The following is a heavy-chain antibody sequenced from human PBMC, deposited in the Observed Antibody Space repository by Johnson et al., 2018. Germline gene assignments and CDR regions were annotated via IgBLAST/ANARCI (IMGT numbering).Heavy chain of an antibody. CDR1: GDSISSGAYS. D-gene: IGHD3-16*01. J-gene: IGHJ3*02. Sequence: QVQLQESGSGLVKPSQTLSLTCAVSGDSISSGAYSWSWIRQPPGKGLEWLGYIYHTGTSYFNPSLKSRVTISVDKSKNQFSLRLRSVTAADTALYYCARGTDYDAFDIWGRGTMVTVS. CDR2: IYHTGTS. V-gene: IGHV4-30-2*01. CDR3: ARGTDYDAFDI.